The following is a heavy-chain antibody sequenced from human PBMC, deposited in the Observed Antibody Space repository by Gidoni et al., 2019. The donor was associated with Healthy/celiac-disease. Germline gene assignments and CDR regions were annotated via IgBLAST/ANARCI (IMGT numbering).Heavy chain of an antibody. D-gene: IGHD4-17*01. Sequence: LEWVAFIWYDGSNKYYADSVKGRFTISRDNSKNTLYLQMNSLRAEDTAVYYCAQDMHYAEYYFDYWGQGTLVTVSS. V-gene: IGHV3-33*06. J-gene: IGHJ4*02. CDR3: AQDMHYAEYYFDY. CDR2: IWYDGSNK.